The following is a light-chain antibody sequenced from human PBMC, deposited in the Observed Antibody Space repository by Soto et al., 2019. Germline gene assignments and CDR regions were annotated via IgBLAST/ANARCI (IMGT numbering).Light chain of an antibody. CDR3: QQYNNWPLYT. CDR1: QSVNSN. J-gene: IGKJ2*01. CDR2: GAS. Sequence: IVMTQSPATLSVSPGQRATLSCRASQSVNSNLAWYQQKPGQPPRLLIYGASTRATGIPARFSGSGSGTEFTLTISSLQSEDFAVYYCQQYNNWPLYTFGQGTKLEIK. V-gene: IGKV3-15*01.